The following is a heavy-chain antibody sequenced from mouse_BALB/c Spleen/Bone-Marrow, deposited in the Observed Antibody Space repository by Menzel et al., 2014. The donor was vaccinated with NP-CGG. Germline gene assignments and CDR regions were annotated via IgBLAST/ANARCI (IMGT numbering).Heavy chain of an antibody. CDR3: ARLSYYGNLFV. CDR2: INPESSTI. V-gene: IGHV4-1*02. D-gene: IGHD1-1*01. CDR1: GFDFSRYW. J-gene: IGHJ1*01. Sequence: EVQGVESGGGLVQPGGSLKLSCAASGFDFSRYWMSWVRQAPGKGLEWIGEINPESSTINYTPSLKDKFIISRDNAKNTLYLQMSKVRSEDTALYYCARLSYYGNLFVWGAGTTVTVSS.